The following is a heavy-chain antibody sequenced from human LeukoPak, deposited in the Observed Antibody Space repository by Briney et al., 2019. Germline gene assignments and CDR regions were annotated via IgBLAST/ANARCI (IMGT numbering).Heavy chain of an antibody. D-gene: IGHD3-22*01. Sequence: PSETLSLTCAVSGGSISSSNWWSWVRQPPGKGLEWIGVIYHSGSTNYNPSLKSRVTISVDKSKNQFSLKLSSVTAADTAVYYCARGVRDSSGYYYFDYWGQGTLVTVSS. CDR3: ARGVRDSSGYYYFDY. J-gene: IGHJ4*02. CDR2: IYHSGST. CDR1: GGSISSSNW. V-gene: IGHV4-4*02.